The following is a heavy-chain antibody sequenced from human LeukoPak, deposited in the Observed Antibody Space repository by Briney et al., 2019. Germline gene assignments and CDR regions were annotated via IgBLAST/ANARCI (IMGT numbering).Heavy chain of an antibody. CDR1: GGSISSSSYY. J-gene: IGHJ4*02. Sequence: SETLSLTCTVSGGSISSSSYYWGWIRQPPGKGLEWIGSIYYSGSTYYNPSLKSRVTISVDTSKNQFSLKLSSVTAADTAVYYCARGRYGDYQVCDYWGQGTLVTVSS. CDR2: IYYSGST. CDR3: ARGRYGDYQVCDY. D-gene: IGHD4-17*01. V-gene: IGHV4-39*01.